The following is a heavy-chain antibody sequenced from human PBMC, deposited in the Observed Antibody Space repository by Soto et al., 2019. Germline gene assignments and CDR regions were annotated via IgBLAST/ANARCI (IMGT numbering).Heavy chain of an antibody. Sequence: ASSVKVSCKASGYSFTDYHIHWVRQAPGQGLEWLGRINPKSGGTSTAQKFQGWVTMTTDTSISTASMELTRLTSDDTAIYYCARGDSTDCSNGVCSFFYNHGMDVGG. V-gene: IGHV1-2*04. CDR1: GYSFTDYH. CDR3: ARGDSTDCSNGVCSFFYNHGMDV. D-gene: IGHD2-8*01. J-gene: IGHJ6*02. CDR2: INPKSGGT.